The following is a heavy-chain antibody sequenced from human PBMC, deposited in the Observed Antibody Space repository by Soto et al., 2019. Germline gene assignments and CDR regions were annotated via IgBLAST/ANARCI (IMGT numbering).Heavy chain of an antibody. CDR3: ARISGSGHLGWFDP. D-gene: IGHD3-10*01. CDR2: IWYDGSYR. Sequence: QVQLVQSGGGVVQSGRSLRLSCISSGFTFNTYGMFWARQAPGTGREWVAGIWYDGSYRYYVDSVKGRFTVSRDNSKNTVYLEMNNLRAEDTAVYYCARISGSGHLGWFDPWGQGTLVTVSS. J-gene: IGHJ5*02. V-gene: IGHV3-33*01. CDR1: GFTFNTYG.